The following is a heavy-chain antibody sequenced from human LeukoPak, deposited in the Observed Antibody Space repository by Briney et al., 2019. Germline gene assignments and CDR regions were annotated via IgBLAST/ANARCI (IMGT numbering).Heavy chain of an antibody. CDR2: IYGSGEGQT. Sequence: PGGSLRLSCAASGFTFRAYTMNWARQAPGKGLEWVSGIYGSGEGQTFYADSVRGRFTISRDDSRNLVFLHMDNLRVEDTALYYCAKDVKSDGVWDIDHWGQGTLVTVSS. CDR1: GFTFRAYT. J-gene: IGHJ4*02. V-gene: IGHV3-23*01. D-gene: IGHD3-16*01. CDR3: AKDVKSDGVWDIDH.